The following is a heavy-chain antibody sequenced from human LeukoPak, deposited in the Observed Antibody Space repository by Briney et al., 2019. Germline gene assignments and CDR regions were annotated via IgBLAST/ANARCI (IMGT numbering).Heavy chain of an antibody. J-gene: IGHJ1*01. CDR2: IYYTLNA. CDR1: GASMRDHY. Sequence: SETLSLTCAVSGASMRDHYWTWIRQPPGKGLEWIGNIYYTLNANSYNPSLKSRVSISMDTPGTQFSLKLNSVTAADTAVYYCARGTRDTMIVPEAFFQHWGQGTLVTVSS. CDR3: ARGTRDTMIVPEAFFQH. V-gene: IGHV4-59*11. D-gene: IGHD3-22*01.